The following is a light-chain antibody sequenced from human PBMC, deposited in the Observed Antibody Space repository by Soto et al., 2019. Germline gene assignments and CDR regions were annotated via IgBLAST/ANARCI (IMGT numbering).Light chain of an antibody. CDR3: SSYAGSNNLGVV. CDR1: SSDVGGYKY. Sequence: QSALTQSPSASGSPGQSVTISCTGTSSDVGGYKYVSWYQQHPGKAPKLMIYEVSKRPSGVPDRFSGSKSGNTASLTVSGLQAEDEADYFCSSYAGSNNLGVVFGGGTQLTVL. CDR2: EVS. V-gene: IGLV2-8*01. J-gene: IGLJ2*01.